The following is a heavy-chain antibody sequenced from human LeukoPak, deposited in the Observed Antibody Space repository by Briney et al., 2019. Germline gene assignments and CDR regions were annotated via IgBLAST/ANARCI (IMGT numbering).Heavy chain of an antibody. J-gene: IGHJ4*02. Sequence: SETLSLTCTVSGGSINNYYWSWIRQPPGKGLEWIGYIYYSGSTNYNPSLKSRVTISVDTSKNQFSLKLSSVTAADTAVYYCARLDSSGDYFDYWGQGTLVTVSS. CDR1: GGSINNYY. CDR2: IYYSGST. CDR3: ARLDSSGDYFDY. V-gene: IGHV4-59*08. D-gene: IGHD6-19*01.